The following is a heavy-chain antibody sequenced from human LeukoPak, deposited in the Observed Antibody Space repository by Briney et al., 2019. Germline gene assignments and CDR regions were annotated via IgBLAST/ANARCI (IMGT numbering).Heavy chain of an antibody. CDR2: ISSNGAYT. V-gene: IGHV3-64D*09. D-gene: IGHD6-6*01. Sequence: GGSLRLSCAVSGFTFSNYAMSWVRQAPGKGLEYVSAISSNGAYTYYADSVKGRFTISRDNSKNTLYLQMNSLRADDTAVYYCARKSSSGVFDYWGQGTLVTVSS. CDR1: GFTFSNYA. J-gene: IGHJ4*02. CDR3: ARKSSSGVFDY.